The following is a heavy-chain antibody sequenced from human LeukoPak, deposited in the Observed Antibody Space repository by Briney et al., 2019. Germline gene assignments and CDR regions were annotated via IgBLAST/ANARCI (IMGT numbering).Heavy chain of an antibody. Sequence: TGGSLRLSCAASGFTFSSYSMNWVRQAPGKGLEWVSSISSSSSYIYYADSVKGRFTISRDNAKNSLYLQMNSLRAEDTAVCYCARDSAYYYDSSGYYYFDYWGQGTLVTVAS. CDR1: GFTFSSYS. CDR3: ARDSAYYYDSSGYYYFDY. J-gene: IGHJ4*02. V-gene: IGHV3-21*01. D-gene: IGHD3-22*01. CDR2: ISSSSSYI.